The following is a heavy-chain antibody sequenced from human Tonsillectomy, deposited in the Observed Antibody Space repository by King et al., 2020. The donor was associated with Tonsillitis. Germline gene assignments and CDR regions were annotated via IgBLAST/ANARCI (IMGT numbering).Heavy chain of an antibody. CDR3: ARDRGITFGGPPWDY. V-gene: IGHV1-2*02. CDR1: GYTFTGYY. J-gene: IGHJ4*02. Sequence: VQLVESGAEVKKPGASVKVSCKASGYTFTGYYMYWVRQAPGQGLEWMGWINPNSGDTNYAQKFQGRVTMTRDTSISTAYMELSRLRSDDTAVYYCARDRGITFGGPPWDYWGQGTLVTVSS. D-gene: IGHD3-16*01. CDR2: INPNSGDT.